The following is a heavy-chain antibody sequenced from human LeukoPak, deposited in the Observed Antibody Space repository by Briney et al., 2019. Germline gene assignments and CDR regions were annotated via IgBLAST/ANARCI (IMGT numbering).Heavy chain of an antibody. CDR1: GGSMSNGDYY. D-gene: IGHD4-17*01. J-gene: IGHJ4*02. V-gene: IGHV4-30-4*01. Sequence: SETLSLTCTVSGGSMSNGDYYWSWIRQPPGKGLEWIGYIYYTGSTYYNPSLKSRVTISVDTSKNQFSLKLSSVTAADTAVYYCARGLTVTTLPDYWGQGTLVTVSS. CDR2: IYYTGST. CDR3: ARGLTVTTLPDY.